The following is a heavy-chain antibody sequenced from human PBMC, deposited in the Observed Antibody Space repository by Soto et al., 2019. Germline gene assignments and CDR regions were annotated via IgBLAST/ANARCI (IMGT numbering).Heavy chain of an antibody. CDR2: ISGSGGST. CDR1: GFTFSSYA. J-gene: IGHJ2*01. D-gene: IGHD4-17*01. Sequence: EVQLLESGGGLVQPGGSLRLSCAASGFTFSSYAMSWVRQAPGKGLEWVSAISGSGGSTYYADSVKGRFTISRDNSKNTLYLQMNSLRAEDTAVYYCAKSGVMTTVTTNWYSDLWGRGTLVTVSS. CDR3: AKSGVMTTVTTNWYSDL. V-gene: IGHV3-23*01.